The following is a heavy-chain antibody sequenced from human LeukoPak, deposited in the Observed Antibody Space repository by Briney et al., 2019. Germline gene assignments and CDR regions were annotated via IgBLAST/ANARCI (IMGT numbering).Heavy chain of an antibody. CDR1: GGTFSSYA. Sequence: SSVKVSCKASGGTFSSYAISWVRQAPGQGLEWMGGIIPIFGTANYAQKFQGRVTITADKSTSTAYMELSSLRSEDTAVYYCARDQRYNWNYPNWFDPWGQGTLVTVSS. V-gene: IGHV1-69*06. CDR3: ARDQRYNWNYPNWFDP. CDR2: IIPIFGTA. J-gene: IGHJ5*02. D-gene: IGHD1-7*01.